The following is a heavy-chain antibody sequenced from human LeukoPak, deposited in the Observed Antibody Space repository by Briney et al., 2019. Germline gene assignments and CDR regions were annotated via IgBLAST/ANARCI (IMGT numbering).Heavy chain of an antibody. CDR1: GFTFSSYS. Sequence: GGSLTLSCAASGFTFSSYSMNWVRQAPGKGLEWVSYISSSSSTIYYADSVKGRFTISRDNAKNSLYLQMNSLGAEDTAVYYCARDHFDAFDIWGQGTMVTVSS. CDR3: ARDHFDAFDI. J-gene: IGHJ3*02. V-gene: IGHV3-48*01. CDR2: ISSSSSTI.